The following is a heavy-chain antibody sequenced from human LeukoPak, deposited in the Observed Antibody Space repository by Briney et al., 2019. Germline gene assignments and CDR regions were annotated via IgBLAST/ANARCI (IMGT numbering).Heavy chain of an antibody. CDR2: VWYDGSNK. D-gene: IGHD1-26*01. CDR3: ARDSGSY. J-gene: IGHJ4*02. V-gene: IGHV3-33*01. Sequence: GGSLRLSCAASGFAFSSYGMHWVRQAPGKGLDWVAVVWYDGSNKYYADSVKGRFTISRDNSKNTLYLQMNSLRAEDTAVYYCARDSGSYWGQGTLVTVSS. CDR1: GFAFSSYG.